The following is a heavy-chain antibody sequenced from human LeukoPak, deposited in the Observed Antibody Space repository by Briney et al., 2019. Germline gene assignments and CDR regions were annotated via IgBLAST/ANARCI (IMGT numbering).Heavy chain of an antibody. CDR2: ISGSGGST. CDR1: GFTFSSYA. J-gene: IGHJ4*02. Sequence: PGGSLRLSCAASGFTFSSYAMSWVRQAPGKGLEWVSAISGSGGSTYYADSVKGRFTISRDNSKNTLYLQMNSLRAEDTARYYCAKRNYDFWSGYYRRAENHFDYWGQGTLVSVSS. V-gene: IGHV3-23*01. CDR3: AKRNYDFWSGYYRRAENHFDY. D-gene: IGHD3-3*01.